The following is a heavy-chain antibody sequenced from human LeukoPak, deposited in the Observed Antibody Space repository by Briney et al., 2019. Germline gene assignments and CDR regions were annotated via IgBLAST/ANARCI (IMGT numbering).Heavy chain of an antibody. Sequence: GGSLRLSCAASGFTFNVFHMNWVRQAPGKGLEWISSITSSGTYITYADSIQGRFTISRDNAKNSLYLQMNSLRVDDTALYYCARASGGWDLDYWGHGTLVAVSS. D-gene: IGHD1-26*01. J-gene: IGHJ4*01. CDR3: ARASGGWDLDY. CDR1: GFTFNVFH. CDR2: ITSSGTYI. V-gene: IGHV3-21*01.